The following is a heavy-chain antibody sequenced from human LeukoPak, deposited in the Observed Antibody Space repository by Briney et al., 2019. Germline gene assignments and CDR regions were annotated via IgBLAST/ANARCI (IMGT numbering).Heavy chain of an antibody. Sequence: ASVKVSCKASGYTFTRYDINWVRQATGQGLEWMGWMNPNSGNTGYAQKFQGRVTMTRNTSISTAYMELSSLRSEDTAVYYCARGPGDYYYYHGMDVWGQGTTVTVSS. V-gene: IGHV1-8*01. CDR2: MNPNSGNT. CDR3: ARGPGDYYYYHGMDV. J-gene: IGHJ6*02. D-gene: IGHD7-27*01. CDR1: GYTFTRYD.